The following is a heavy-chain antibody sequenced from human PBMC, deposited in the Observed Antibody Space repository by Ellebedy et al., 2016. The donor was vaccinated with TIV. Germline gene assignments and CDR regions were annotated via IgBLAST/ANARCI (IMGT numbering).Heavy chain of an antibody. CDR1: GFSFNKYQ. Sequence: GGSLRLXXGASGFSFNKYQMSWARQAPGKGLEWVAKIMPDGSETFYVDSVKGRFTISRDNAKSSLYLQMNSLRVEDTAVYFCARNRGSGIVVGDSWGQGTLVTVSS. D-gene: IGHD3-10*01. V-gene: IGHV3-7*01. J-gene: IGHJ4*02. CDR3: ARNRGSGIVVGDS. CDR2: IMPDGSET.